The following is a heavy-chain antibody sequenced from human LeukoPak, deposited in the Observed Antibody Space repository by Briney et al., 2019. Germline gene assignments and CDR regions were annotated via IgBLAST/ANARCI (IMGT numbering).Heavy chain of an antibody. Sequence: PGGSLRLSCAASGFTFSDYYMSWIRPAPGKGLEWVSYISSSGSTIYYADSVKGRFTISRDNAKNSLYLQMNSLRAEDTAVYYCARDTRFTLYDAYYFDYWGQGTLVTVSS. CDR2: ISSSGSTI. J-gene: IGHJ4*02. CDR3: ARDTRFTLYDAYYFDY. V-gene: IGHV3-11*04. CDR1: GFTFSDYY. D-gene: IGHD3-3*01.